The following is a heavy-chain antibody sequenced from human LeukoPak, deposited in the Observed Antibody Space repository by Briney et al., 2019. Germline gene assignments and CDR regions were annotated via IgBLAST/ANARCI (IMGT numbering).Heavy chain of an antibody. V-gene: IGHV1-18*04. J-gene: IGHJ5*02. Sequence: ASVKVSCKASGYTFTSYGFNWVRQAPGQGPEWMGWISGKDGRTRYAQKFQGRGTMTIDTSTSTAYMELRSLRSDDTAVYYCARVFLGLGLVVVPAYWFDPWGQGTLVTVSS. D-gene: IGHD2-2*01. CDR3: ARVFLGLGLVVVPAYWFDP. CDR1: GYTFTSYG. CDR2: ISGKDGRT.